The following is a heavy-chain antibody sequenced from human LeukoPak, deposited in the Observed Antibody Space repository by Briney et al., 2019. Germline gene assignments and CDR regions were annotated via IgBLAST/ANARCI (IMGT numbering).Heavy chain of an antibody. Sequence: GGSLRLSCEASGFSFSAARMTWVRQAPGKGLEWLATIKNDGSDKYYVDSVKGRFTLSRDNAKNLVYLQMNSLRVEDTAVYYCVNLGYSDGGQGTLVTVSS. V-gene: IGHV3-7*01. D-gene: IGHD5-12*01. J-gene: IGHJ4*02. CDR2: IKNDGSDK. CDR1: GFSFSAAR. CDR3: VNLGYSD.